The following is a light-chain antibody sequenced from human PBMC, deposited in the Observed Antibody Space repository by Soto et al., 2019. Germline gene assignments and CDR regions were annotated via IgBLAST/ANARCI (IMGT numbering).Light chain of an antibody. Sequence: VLTQSQGTLSLSPGERATLSCRASQSVSSSYLAWYQQKPGQAPRLLIYSASRRATGIPDRFTGSGSGTDFTLTINRVEPEDFAVYFCQQYAGSPRTFGQGTMVDVK. V-gene: IGKV3-20*01. CDR2: SAS. J-gene: IGKJ1*01. CDR3: QQYAGSPRT. CDR1: QSVSSSY.